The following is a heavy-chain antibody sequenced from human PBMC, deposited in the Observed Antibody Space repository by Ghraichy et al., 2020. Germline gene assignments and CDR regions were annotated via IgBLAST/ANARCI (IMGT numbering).Heavy chain of an antibody. CDR2: IVVGSGNT. CDR3: AAALGYYYDSSGYPVYYYYGMDV. D-gene: IGHD3-22*01. J-gene: IGHJ6*02. V-gene: IGHV1-58*01. CDR1: GFTFTSSA. Sequence: SVKVSCKASGFTFTSSAVQWVRQARGQRLEWIGWIVVGSGNTNYAQKFQERVTITRDMSTSTAYMELSSLRSEDTAVYYCAAALGYYYDSSGYPVYYYYGMDVWGQGTTVTVSS.